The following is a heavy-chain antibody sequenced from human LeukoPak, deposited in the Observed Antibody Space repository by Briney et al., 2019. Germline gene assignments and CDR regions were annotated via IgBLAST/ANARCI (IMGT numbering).Heavy chain of an antibody. Sequence: GGSLRLSCAASGFTFSSYSMNWVRQAPGKGLEWVSYISSSSSTIYYADSVKGRFTISRDNAKNSLYLQMNSLRAGDTAVYYCARDQVWELPDAFDIWGQGTMVTVSS. V-gene: IGHV3-48*04. CDR3: ARDQVWELPDAFDI. J-gene: IGHJ3*02. CDR1: GFTFSSYS. D-gene: IGHD1-26*01. CDR2: ISSSSSTI.